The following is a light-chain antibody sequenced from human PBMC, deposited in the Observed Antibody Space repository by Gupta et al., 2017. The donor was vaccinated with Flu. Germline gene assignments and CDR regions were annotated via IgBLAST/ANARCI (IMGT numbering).Light chain of an antibody. CDR1: QSVGYRDRNTI. Sequence: ATRRSTPSASGRASQSVGYRDRNTIGDWLPQKQGQPPRRLKYRVYNGATGVADGFRGSGAGTDGTENISRVGAEDVGVYACKQRKNCPHPFGRGTKVEIK. CDR2: RVY. J-gene: IGKJ1*01. V-gene: IGKV2-30*01. CDR3: KQRKNCPHP.